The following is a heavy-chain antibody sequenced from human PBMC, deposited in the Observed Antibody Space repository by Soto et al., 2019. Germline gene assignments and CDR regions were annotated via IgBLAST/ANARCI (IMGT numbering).Heavy chain of an antibody. J-gene: IGHJ4*02. V-gene: IGHV5-10-1*01. Sequence: PGESLKISCKGSGYSFTSYWISWVRQMPGKGLEWMGRIDPSDSYTNYSPSFQGHVTISADKSISTAYLQWSSLKASDTAMYYCARQGYDSSGYYRFDYWGQGTLVTVSS. CDR2: IDPSDSYT. CDR1: GYSFTSYW. CDR3: ARQGYDSSGYYRFDY. D-gene: IGHD3-22*01.